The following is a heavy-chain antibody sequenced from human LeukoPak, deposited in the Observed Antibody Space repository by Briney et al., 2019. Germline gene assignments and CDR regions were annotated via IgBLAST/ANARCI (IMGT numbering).Heavy chain of an antibody. D-gene: IGHD3-22*01. CDR2: IYYSGST. CDR3: ARERYYYDSSGPLFPENN. V-gene: IGHV4-39*07. J-gene: IGHJ4*02. CDR1: GGSISSSSYY. Sequence: SETLSLTCTVSGGSISSSSYYWGWIRQPPGKGLEWIGSIYYSGSTYYNPSLKSRVTISVDTSKNQFSLKLSSVTAADTAVYYCARERYYYDSSGPLFPENNWGQGTLVTVSS.